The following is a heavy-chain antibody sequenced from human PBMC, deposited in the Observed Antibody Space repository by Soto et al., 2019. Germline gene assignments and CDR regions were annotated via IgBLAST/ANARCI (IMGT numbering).Heavy chain of an antibody. CDR1: GYSFTSYW. J-gene: IGHJ4*02. V-gene: IGHV5-51*01. D-gene: IGHD5-12*01. CDR2: IYPGDSDT. CDR3: ARHPSGYDPDVFPNYFDY. Sequence: PGESLKISCKGSGYSFTSYWIGWVRQMPGKGLEWMGIIYPGDSDTRYSPSFQGQVTISADKSISTAYLQWSSLKASDTAMYYCARHPSGYDPDVFPNYFDYWGQGTLVTVSS.